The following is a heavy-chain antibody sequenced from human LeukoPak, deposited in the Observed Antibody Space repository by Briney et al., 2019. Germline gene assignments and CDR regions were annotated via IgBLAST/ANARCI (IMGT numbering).Heavy chain of an antibody. Sequence: PGGSLRLSCAASGFTFSSYGMHWVRQAPGKGLEWVAFIGYDGSNKYYADSVKGRFTISRDNSKNTLYLQMNSLRAEDTAVYYCAKDKYSGSYLVYWGQGTLVTVSS. D-gene: IGHD1-26*01. CDR2: IGYDGSNK. CDR1: GFTFSSYG. J-gene: IGHJ4*02. CDR3: AKDKYSGSYLVY. V-gene: IGHV3-30*02.